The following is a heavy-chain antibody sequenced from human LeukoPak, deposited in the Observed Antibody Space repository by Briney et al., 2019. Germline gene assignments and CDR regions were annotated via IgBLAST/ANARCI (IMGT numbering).Heavy chain of an antibody. V-gene: IGHV3-23*01. Sequence: PGGSLRLSCEVSGFSFSSYGMSWVRQAPGKGLEWVSSISGGGGSTYYADSVRGRFTVSRDNSKNTLYLQMSGLGDDDTAVYYCAKGRAASSGWNFDYGGQGTLVTVSS. CDR3: AKGRAASSGWNFDY. J-gene: IGHJ4*02. CDR2: ISGGGGST. CDR1: GFSFSSYG. D-gene: IGHD6-25*01.